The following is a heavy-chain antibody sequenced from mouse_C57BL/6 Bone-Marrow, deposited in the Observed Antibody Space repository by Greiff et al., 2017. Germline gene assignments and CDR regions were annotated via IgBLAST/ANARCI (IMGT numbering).Heavy chain of an antibody. CDR1: GYTFTSYG. D-gene: IGHD1-1*01. CDR3: ARPIYYYGSRYWYFDV. CDR2: IYPRSGNT. J-gene: IGHJ1*03. Sequence: VQGVESGAELARPGASVKLSCKASGYTFTSYGISWVKQRTGQGLEWIGEIYPRSGNTYYNEKFKGKATLTADKSSSTAYMELRSLTSEDSAVYFCARPIYYYGSRYWYFDVWGTGTTVTVSS. V-gene: IGHV1-81*01.